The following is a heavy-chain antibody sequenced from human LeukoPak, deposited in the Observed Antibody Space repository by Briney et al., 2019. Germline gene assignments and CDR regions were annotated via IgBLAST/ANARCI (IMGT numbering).Heavy chain of an antibody. D-gene: IGHD3-10*01. J-gene: IGHJ6*03. Sequence: SETLSVTCALHGGSFSGSYSSWIRQPPGKGLGWSGEINHSVSANYNPPITSRATISVDTSKNQFSLKVSSVTAADTAVYYCARRVQVNYVGWFGEDNYYYYMDVWGKGTTVTVSS. CDR1: GGSFSGSY. CDR2: INHSVSA. V-gene: IGHV4-34*01. CDR3: ARRVQVNYVGWFGEDNYYYYMDV.